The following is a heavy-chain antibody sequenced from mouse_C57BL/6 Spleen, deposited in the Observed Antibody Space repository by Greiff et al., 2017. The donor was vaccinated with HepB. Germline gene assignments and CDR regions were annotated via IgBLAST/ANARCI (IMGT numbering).Heavy chain of an antibody. CDR2: IYPGSGST. V-gene: IGHV1-55*01. CDR1: GYTFTSYW. Sequence: QVQLQQSGAELVKPGASVKMSCKASGYTFTSYWITWVKQRPGQGLEWIGDIYPGSGSTNYNEKFKSKATLTVDTSSSTAYMQLSSLTSEDSAVYYCARPDSSGYVGFAYWGQGTLVTVSA. CDR3: ARPDSSGYVGFAY. D-gene: IGHD3-2*02. J-gene: IGHJ3*01.